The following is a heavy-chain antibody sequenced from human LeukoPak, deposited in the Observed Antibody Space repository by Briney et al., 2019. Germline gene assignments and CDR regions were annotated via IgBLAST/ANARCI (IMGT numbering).Heavy chain of an antibody. CDR1: GGSISSYY. J-gene: IGHJ3*02. CDR3: ARFKIAAAGLFDI. CDR2: IYYSGST. V-gene: IGHV4-59*01. D-gene: IGHD6-13*01. Sequence: SETLSLTCTVSGGSISSYYWSWIRQPPGKGLEWIGYIYYSGSTNYNPSLKSRVTISVDTSKNQLSLKLSSVTAADTAVYYCARFKIAAAGLFDIWGQGTMVTVSS.